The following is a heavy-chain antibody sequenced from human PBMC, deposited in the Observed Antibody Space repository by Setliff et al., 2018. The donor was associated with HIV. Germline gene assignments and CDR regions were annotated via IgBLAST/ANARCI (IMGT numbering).Heavy chain of an antibody. J-gene: IGHJ4*02. CDR2: IKSKTDGGTT. CDR3: AKDYLSRRVVAATPTHTEY. V-gene: IGHV3-15*01. Sequence: GGSLRLSCAASGFTFSNAWMSWVRQAPGKGLEWVGRIKSKTDGGTTDYAAPVKGRFTISRDDSKNTLYLQMNSLKTEDTAIYYCAKDYLSRRVVAATPTHTEYWGQGTLVTVSS. CDR1: GFTFSNAW. D-gene: IGHD2-15*01.